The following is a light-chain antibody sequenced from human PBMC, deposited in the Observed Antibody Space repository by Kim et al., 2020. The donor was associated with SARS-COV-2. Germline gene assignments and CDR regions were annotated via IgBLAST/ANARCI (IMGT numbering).Light chain of an antibody. Sequence: ASVGERVIITCRASQRSSNYLAWYQQIPGKVPRLMIYAASTLQSVVPSRLSGSGFGRDFTRTISSLQPEDVATYYCQKYNSAPWTFGQGTKM. CDR1: QRSSNY. CDR2: AAS. V-gene: IGKV1-27*01. CDR3: QKYNSAPWT. J-gene: IGKJ1*01.